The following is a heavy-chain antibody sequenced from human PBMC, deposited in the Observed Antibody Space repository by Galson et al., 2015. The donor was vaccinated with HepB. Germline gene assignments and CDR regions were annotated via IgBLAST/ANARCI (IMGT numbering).Heavy chain of an antibody. CDR3: ARERLEGIVVSNWFDP. CDR2: TYYRSKWYN. CDR1: GDSVSSNSAA. J-gene: IGHJ5*02. Sequence: CAISGDSVSSNSAAWNWIRQSPSRGLEWLGRTYYRSKWYNDYAVSVKSRITINPDTSKNQFSLQLNSVTPEDTAVYYCARERLEGIVVSNWFDPWGQGTLVTVSS. V-gene: IGHV6-1*01. D-gene: IGHD6-19*01.